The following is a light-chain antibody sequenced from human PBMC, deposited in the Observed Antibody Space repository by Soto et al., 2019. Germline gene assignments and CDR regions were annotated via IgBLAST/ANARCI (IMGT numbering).Light chain of an antibody. V-gene: IGLV1-47*01. CDR1: SSNIGSNY. CDR3: AAWDDSLSGYVL. CDR2: RND. Sequence: QSVLTQPPSASGTPGQRVTISCSGSSSNIGSNYVYWYQQLPGKAPKLLIYRNDQRPSGVPDRISGSKSGTSASLAISGLRSEDEADYYCAAWDDSLSGYVLFGGGTKVTVL. J-gene: IGLJ2*01.